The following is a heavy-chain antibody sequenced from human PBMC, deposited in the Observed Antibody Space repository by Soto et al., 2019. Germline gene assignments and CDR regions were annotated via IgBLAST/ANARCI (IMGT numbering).Heavy chain of an antibody. CDR3: AHAGDYDLLTFDH. D-gene: IGHD4-17*01. Sequence: QITLKEAGPTLVKPTQTLTLTCTFSGFSLSTTGEGVFWIRQPPGKAPEWLALVHWNDDKRYSPSLRPRLTIRKDTSSNQVVLTITNMDPGDTATYFCAHAGDYDLLTFDHWGPGTLVTVSS. V-gene: IGHV2-5*01. J-gene: IGHJ4*02. CDR1: GFSLSTTGEG. CDR2: VHWNDDK.